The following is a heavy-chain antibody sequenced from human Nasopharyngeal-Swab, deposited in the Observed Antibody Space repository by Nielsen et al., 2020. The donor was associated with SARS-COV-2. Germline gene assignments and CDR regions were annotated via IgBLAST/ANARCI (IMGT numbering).Heavy chain of an antibody. V-gene: IGHV3-33*01. Sequence: GGSLRLSCAASGFIFSSYGMHWVRQAPGKGLEWVAVIWYDGSNKYYADSVKGRFTISRDNSKNTLYLQMKSLRAEDTAVYYCARDGFGYYDSSGYYDYWGQGTLVTVSS. CDR2: IWYDGSNK. J-gene: IGHJ4*02. D-gene: IGHD3-22*01. CDR1: GFIFSSYG. CDR3: ARDGFGYYDSSGYYDY.